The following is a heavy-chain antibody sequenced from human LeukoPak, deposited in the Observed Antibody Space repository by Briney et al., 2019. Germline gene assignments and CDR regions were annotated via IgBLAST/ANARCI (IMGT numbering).Heavy chain of an antibody. CDR3: ARSRSTYDSSGYLDY. Sequence: SETLSLTCTVSGGSISSSTYYWGWIRQPPGKGLEWIGSMYYSGNIYYNPSLKSRVTISVDTSKNQFSLMLSSVTAADTAVYFCARSRSTYDSSGYLDYWGQGALVTVSS. J-gene: IGHJ4*02. V-gene: IGHV4-39*07. D-gene: IGHD3-22*01. CDR2: MYYSGNI. CDR1: GGSISSSTYY.